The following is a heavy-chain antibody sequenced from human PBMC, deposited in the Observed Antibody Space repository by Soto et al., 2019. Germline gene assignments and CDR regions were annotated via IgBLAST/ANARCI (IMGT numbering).Heavy chain of an antibody. Sequence: GGSLRLSCAASGFTFSSYSMNWVRQAPGKGLEWVSYISSSSSTIYYADSVKGRFTISRDNAKNSLYLQMNSLRDEDTAVYYCARAVMSSSGYLFDYWGQGTLVTVSS. CDR3: ARAVMSSSGYLFDY. J-gene: IGHJ4*02. D-gene: IGHD3-22*01. CDR1: GFTFSSYS. CDR2: ISSSSSTI. V-gene: IGHV3-48*02.